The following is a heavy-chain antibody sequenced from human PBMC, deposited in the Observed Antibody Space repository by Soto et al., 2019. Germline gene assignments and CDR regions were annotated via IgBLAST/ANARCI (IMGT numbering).Heavy chain of an antibody. J-gene: IGHJ4*02. Sequence: QVHLVQSGAEVKKPGASVKVSCQGSGYAFTTYGITWVRQAPGQGLEWMGWISAHNGNTNYAQKLQGRVTVTRDTSTSTAYMELRRLRYDATVVYYCARGRYGDYWGQGALVTVSS. CDR1: GYAFTTYG. D-gene: IGHD1-1*01. CDR2: ISAHNGNT. CDR3: ARGRYGDY. V-gene: IGHV1-18*01.